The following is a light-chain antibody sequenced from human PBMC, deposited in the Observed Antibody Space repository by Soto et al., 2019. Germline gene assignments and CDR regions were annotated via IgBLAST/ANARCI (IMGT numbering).Light chain of an antibody. CDR2: KAS. Sequence: DIQMTQSPSTLSASVGDRVTITCRASQSISSWLAWYQQKPGKAPKLLIYKASSLESGVPSRFSGSGSGPEFTLTISSLQSDDFATYYCHQSLTFGQGTKVEIK. CDR3: HQSLT. V-gene: IGKV1-5*03. J-gene: IGKJ1*01. CDR1: QSISSW.